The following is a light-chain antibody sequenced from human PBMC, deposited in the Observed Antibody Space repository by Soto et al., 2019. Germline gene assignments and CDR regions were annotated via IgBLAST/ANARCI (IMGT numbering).Light chain of an antibody. CDR3: QSYDSTLSGSRV. CDR1: SSNIGAGYD. J-gene: IGLJ1*01. Sequence: QSALTQPPSVSGGPGQRVTISCTGSSSNIGAGYDVHWYQQLPGTAPKLLIYGNSNRPSGVPDRFSGSKSGTSASLAITGLQAEVEADYYCQSYDSTLSGSRVFGTATKVPVL. V-gene: IGLV1-40*01. CDR2: GNS.